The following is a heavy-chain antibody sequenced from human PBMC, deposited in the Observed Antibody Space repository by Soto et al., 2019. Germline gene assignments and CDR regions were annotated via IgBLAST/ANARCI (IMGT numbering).Heavy chain of an antibody. CDR3: ARRYGYSFDY. CDR2: IRSKANSYAT. J-gene: IGHJ4*02. V-gene: IGHV3-73*01. Sequence: GGSLRLSCAASGFTFSGSAMHWVRRASGKGLEWVGRIRSKANSYATAYAASVKGRFTISRDDSKNTAYLQMNSLKTEDTAVYYCARRYGYSFDYWGQGTLVTVSS. D-gene: IGHD1-1*01. CDR1: GFTFSGSA.